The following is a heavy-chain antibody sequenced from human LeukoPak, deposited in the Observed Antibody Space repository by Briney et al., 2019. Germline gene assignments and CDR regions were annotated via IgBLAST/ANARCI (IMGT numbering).Heavy chain of an antibody. Sequence: SQTLSLTCTVSGGSITSGIYYWGWIRQPAGKGLEWIGRLYTDGSTRYNPALKSRVTISVDKSKNQFSLKLSSVTAADTAVYYCARGKGGRAGYYYYMDVWGKGTTVTVSS. CDR3: ARGKGGRAGYYYYMDV. CDR1: GGSITSGIYY. J-gene: IGHJ6*03. V-gene: IGHV4-61*02. CDR2: LYTDGST. D-gene: IGHD2-15*01.